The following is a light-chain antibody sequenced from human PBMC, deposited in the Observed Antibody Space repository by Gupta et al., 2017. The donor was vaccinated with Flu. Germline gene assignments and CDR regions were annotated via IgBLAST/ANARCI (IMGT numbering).Light chain of an antibody. V-gene: IGLV2-14*01. CDR3: SSYTSSKTVI. Sequence: QSPLTQPASVSGSPGQSITISCTGTRSDVGGYNHVSWYQQHPGKAPRLIIYEVSKRPSGVSNRFSGSKSGNTASLTISGLQADDEADYHCSSYTSSKTVIFGGGTKLTVL. J-gene: IGLJ2*01. CDR2: EVS. CDR1: RSDVGGYNH.